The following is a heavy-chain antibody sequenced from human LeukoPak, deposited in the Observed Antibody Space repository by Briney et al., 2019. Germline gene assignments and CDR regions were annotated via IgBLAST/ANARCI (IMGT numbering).Heavy chain of an antibody. J-gene: IGHJ4*02. CDR1: GGSISSSSYY. Sequence: PSETLSLTCTVSGGSISSSSYYWGWIRQPPGKGLEWIGSIYYSGSTYYNPSLKSRVTISVDTSKNQFSLKLSSVTAADTAVYYCATHMVRGVISGYYFDYWGQGTLVTVSS. V-gene: IGHV4-39*07. CDR3: ATHMVRGVISGYYFDY. D-gene: IGHD3-10*01. CDR2: IYYSGST.